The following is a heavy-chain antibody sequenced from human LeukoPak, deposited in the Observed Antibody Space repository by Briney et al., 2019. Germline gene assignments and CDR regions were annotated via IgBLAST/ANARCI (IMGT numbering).Heavy chain of an antibody. D-gene: IGHD4-17*01. CDR2: IYYSGST. CDR1: GGSISIYY. J-gene: IGHJ5*02. CDR3: ARDFGDYHNNWFDP. V-gene: IGHV4-59*01. Sequence: PSETLSLTCTVSGGSISIYYWSWIRQPPGKGLEWIGYIYYSGSTNYNPSLKSRVTISVDTSKNQFSLKLSSVTAADTAVYYCARDFGDYHNNWFDPWGQGTLVTVSS.